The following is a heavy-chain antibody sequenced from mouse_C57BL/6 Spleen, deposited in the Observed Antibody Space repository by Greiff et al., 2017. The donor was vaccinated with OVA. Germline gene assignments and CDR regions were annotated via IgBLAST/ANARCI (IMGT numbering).Heavy chain of an antibody. J-gene: IGHJ4*01. D-gene: IGHD3-3*01. CDR2: IYPSDSEN. Sequence: VQLQQPGAELVRPGSSVKLSCKASGYTFTSYWMDWVKQRPGQGLEWIGNIYPSDSENHYNQKFKDKATLTVDKYSSTAYMQLSSLTSEDSAIYYCARQLGYYYAMDYWGQGTSVTVSS. V-gene: IGHV1-61*01. CDR3: ARQLGYYYAMDY. CDR1: GYTFTSYW.